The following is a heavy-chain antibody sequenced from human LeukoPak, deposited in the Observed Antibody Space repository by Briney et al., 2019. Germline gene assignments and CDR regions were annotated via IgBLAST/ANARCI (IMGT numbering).Heavy chain of an antibody. CDR3: ARYVYRFLRYHFDV. J-gene: IGHJ4*02. Sequence: ASVKVSCKASGYFLAAYYMHWVRLAPGQGLEWMGWINPTSGGANYAQKFQGRVTLTRNTSLSTVYMEINGLQFDDSGVYFCARYVYRFLRYHFDVWGQGTPVTVFS. CDR2: INPTSGGA. D-gene: IGHD5/OR15-5a*01. CDR1: GYFLAAYY. V-gene: IGHV1-2*02.